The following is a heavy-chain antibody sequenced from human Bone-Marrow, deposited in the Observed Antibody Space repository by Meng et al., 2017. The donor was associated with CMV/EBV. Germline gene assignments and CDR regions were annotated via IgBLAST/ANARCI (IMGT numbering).Heavy chain of an antibody. Sequence: GESLKISCAASGFTFSSYAMHWVRQAPGKGLEWVAVISYDGSNKYYADSVKGRFTISRDNSKNTLYLQMNSLRAEDTAVYYCARDEAQRASYYYYYGMDVWGQGTTVTVSS. CDR3: ARDEAQRASYYYYYGMDV. J-gene: IGHJ6*02. CDR1: GFTFSSYA. V-gene: IGHV3-30*04. CDR2: ISYDGSNK.